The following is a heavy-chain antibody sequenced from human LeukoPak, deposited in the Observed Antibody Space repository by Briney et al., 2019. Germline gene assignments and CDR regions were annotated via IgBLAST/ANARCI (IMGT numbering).Heavy chain of an antibody. Sequence: SETLSLTCTVSGGSISSYYWSWIRQPPGKGLEWIGYIYYSGSTNYNPSLKSRVTISVDTSKNQFSLKLSSVTAADTAVYYCARGVRGVIPDAFDIWGQGTMVTVSS. J-gene: IGHJ3*02. CDR3: ARGVRGVIPDAFDI. CDR1: GGSISSYY. V-gene: IGHV4-59*01. CDR2: IYYSGST. D-gene: IGHD3-10*01.